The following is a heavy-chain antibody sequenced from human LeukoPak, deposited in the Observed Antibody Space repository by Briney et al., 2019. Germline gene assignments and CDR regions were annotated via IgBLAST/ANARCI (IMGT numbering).Heavy chain of an antibody. V-gene: IGHV3-53*01. CDR1: GFTVSSNY. CDR3: ARQPELHYYYYGMDV. CDR2: IYSGGST. J-gene: IGHJ6*02. Sequence: HPGGSLRLSCAASGFTVSSNYMSWVRQAPGKGLEWVSVIYSGGSTYYADSVKGRFTISRDNSKNTLYLQMNSLRAEDTAVYYCARQPELHYYYYGMDVWGQGTTVTVSS. D-gene: IGHD1-14*01.